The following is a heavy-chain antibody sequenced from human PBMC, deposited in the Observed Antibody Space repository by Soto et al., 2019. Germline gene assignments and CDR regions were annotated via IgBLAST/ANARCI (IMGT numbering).Heavy chain of an antibody. CDR1: GGSFSGYY. CDR2: INHSGST. J-gene: IGHJ5*02. V-gene: IGHV4-34*01. D-gene: IGHD3-10*01. Sequence: SETLSLTCAVYGGSFSGYYWSWIRQPPGKGLEWIGEINHSGSTNYNPSLKSRVTISVDTSKNQFSLKLSSVTAADTAVYYCARGANLRSGVRGVIKRHNWFDPWGQGTLVTVSS. CDR3: ARGANLRSGVRGVIKRHNWFDP.